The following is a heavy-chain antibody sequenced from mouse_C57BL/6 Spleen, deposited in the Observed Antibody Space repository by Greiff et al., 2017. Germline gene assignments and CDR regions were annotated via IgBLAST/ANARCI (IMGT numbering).Heavy chain of an antibody. J-gene: IGHJ4*01. D-gene: IGHD2-4*01. Sequence: EVQRVESGPELVKPGASVKISCKASGYSFTGYYMNWVKQSPEKSLEWIGEINPSTGGTTYNQKFKAKATLTVDKSSSTAYMQLKSLTSEDSAVYYCARRADYDGGYAMDYWGQGTSVTVSS. V-gene: IGHV1-42*01. CDR2: INPSTGGT. CDR3: ARRADYDGGYAMDY. CDR1: GYSFTGYY.